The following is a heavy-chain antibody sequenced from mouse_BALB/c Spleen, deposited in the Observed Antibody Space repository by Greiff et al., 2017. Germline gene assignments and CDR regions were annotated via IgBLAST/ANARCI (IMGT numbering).Heavy chain of an antibody. V-gene: IGHV5-9-4*01. CDR2: ISSGGSYT. CDR3: ARDYYGYDY. CDR1: GFTFSSYA. Sequence: EVNVVESGGGLVKPGGSLKLSCAASGFTFSSYAMSWVRQSPEKRLEWVAEISSGGSYTYYPDTVTGRFTISRDNAKNTLYLEMSSLRSEDTAMYYCARDYYGYDYWGQGTTLTVSS. D-gene: IGHD1-2*01. J-gene: IGHJ2*01.